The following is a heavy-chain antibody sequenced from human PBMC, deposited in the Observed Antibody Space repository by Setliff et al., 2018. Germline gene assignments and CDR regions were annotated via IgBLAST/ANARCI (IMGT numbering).Heavy chain of an antibody. CDR1: GDSISGAKYY. CDR2: TYTDGST. D-gene: IGHD3-3*01. CDR3: ARVTGFLYMDV. V-gene: IGHV4-61*02. Sequence: SETLSLTCTVSGDSISGAKYYWSWIRQSAGKGLECIGRTYTDGSTKYNPSLNSRVALSIDTSKNQFSLRLSSVTAADTAVYFCARVTGFLYMDVWGKGTTVTVSS. J-gene: IGHJ6*03.